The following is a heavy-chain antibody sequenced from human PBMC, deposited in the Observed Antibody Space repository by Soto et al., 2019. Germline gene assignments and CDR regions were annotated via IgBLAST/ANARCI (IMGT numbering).Heavy chain of an antibody. CDR3: TTDAYVLLWFGESYFDY. CDR2: IKSKTDGGTT. V-gene: IGHV3-15*01. D-gene: IGHD3-10*01. CDR1: GFTFSNAW. Sequence: GGSLRLSGAASGFTFSNAWMSWVRQAPGKGLEWVGRIKSKTDGGTTDYAAPVKGRFTISRDDSKNTLYLQMNSLKTEDTAVYYCTTDAYVLLWFGESYFDYWGQGTLVTVSS. J-gene: IGHJ4*02.